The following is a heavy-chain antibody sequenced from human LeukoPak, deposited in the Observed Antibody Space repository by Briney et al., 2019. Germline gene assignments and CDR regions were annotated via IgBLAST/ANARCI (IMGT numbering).Heavy chain of an antibody. D-gene: IGHD1-26*01. CDR1: GFTFSSYE. J-gene: IGHJ4*02. Sequence: GGSLRLSCAASGFTFSSYEMNWVRQAPGKGLEWLAVISDDGNNENVADSVKGRFAISRDNSKNTVFLQMDGLRAEDTAVYYCARDNYSGSRYFDHWGQGTLVTVSS. CDR3: ARDNYSGSRYFDH. V-gene: IGHV3-30*09. CDR2: ISDDGNNE.